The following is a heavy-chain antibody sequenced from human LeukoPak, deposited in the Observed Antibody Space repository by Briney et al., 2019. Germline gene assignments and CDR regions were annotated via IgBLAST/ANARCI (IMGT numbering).Heavy chain of an antibody. CDR1: GFTFRDYD. Sequence: GGSLRLSCAASGFTFRDYDMTWIRQAPGKGLEWVSYISSSDRTIYNAESVKGRFTISRDNSKNTLYLQMNSLRAEDTAVYYCAKDDNTRPFDYWGQGTLVTVSS. V-gene: IGHV3-11*01. CDR3: AKDDNTRPFDY. D-gene: IGHD2/OR15-2a*01. J-gene: IGHJ4*02. CDR2: ISSSDRTI.